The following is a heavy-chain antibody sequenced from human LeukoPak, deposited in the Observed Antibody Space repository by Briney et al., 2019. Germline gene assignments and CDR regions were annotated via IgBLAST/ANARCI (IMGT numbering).Heavy chain of an antibody. V-gene: IGHV1-2*02. J-gene: IGHJ3*02. Sequence: ASVKVSCKASGYTFTGYYMHWVRQAPGQGLEWMGWINPNSGGTNYAQKFQGRVTMTRDTSISTAYMELSRLRSDDTAVYYCARVRYYYDNSGYSGAFDIWGQGTMVTVSS. CDR2: INPNSGGT. CDR1: GYTFTGYY. CDR3: ARVRYYYDNSGYSGAFDI. D-gene: IGHD3-22*01.